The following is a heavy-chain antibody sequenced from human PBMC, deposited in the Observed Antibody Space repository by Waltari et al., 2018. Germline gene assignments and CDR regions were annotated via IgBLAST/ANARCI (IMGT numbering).Heavy chain of an antibody. Sequence: QVQLQESGPGLVKPSETLSLTCTVSGGSISSSSYYWGWIRQPPGKGLEWIGSIYYSGSTYYNPSLKSRVTISVDTSKNQFSLKLSSVTAADTAVYYCARLAVVVAATRAGAFDPWGQGTLVTVSS. J-gene: IGHJ5*02. CDR2: IYYSGST. D-gene: IGHD2-15*01. CDR3: ARLAVVVAATRAGAFDP. V-gene: IGHV4-39*01. CDR1: GGSISSSSYY.